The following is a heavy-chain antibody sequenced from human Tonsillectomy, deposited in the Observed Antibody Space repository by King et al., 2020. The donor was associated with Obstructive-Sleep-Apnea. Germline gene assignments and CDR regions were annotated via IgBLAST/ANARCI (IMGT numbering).Heavy chain of an antibody. CDR1: GYSFTSYW. CDR3: ARGPSYHHWYFNL. J-gene: IGHJ2*01. V-gene: IGHV5-51*01. Sequence: VQLVESGAEVKKPGESLKISCKGSGYSFTSYWIGWVRQMPGKGLEWMGIIYPGDSDTRYSPSFQGQVTISADKAINTAYLQWSSLKASDTAMYYCARGPSYHHWYFNLWGRGTLVTVSS. CDR2: IYPGDSDT.